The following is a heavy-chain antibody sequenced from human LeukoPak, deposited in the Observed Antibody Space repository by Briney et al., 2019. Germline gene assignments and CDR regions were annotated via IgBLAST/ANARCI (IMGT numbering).Heavy chain of an antibody. CDR1: GGSFSGYY. J-gene: IGHJ5*02. Sequence: PSETLSLTCAVYGGSFSGYYWSWIRQPPGKGLEWIGEINHSGSTNYNPSLKSRVTISVDTSKNQFSPKLSSVTAADTAVYYCARVLTRAPPMVRGVRNWFDPWGQGTLVTVSS. D-gene: IGHD3-10*01. V-gene: IGHV4-34*01. CDR2: INHSGST. CDR3: ARVLTRAPPMVRGVRNWFDP.